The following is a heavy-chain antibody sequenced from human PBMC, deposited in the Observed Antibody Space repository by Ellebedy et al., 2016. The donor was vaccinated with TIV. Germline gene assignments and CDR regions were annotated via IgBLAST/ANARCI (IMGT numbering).Heavy chain of an antibody. CDR2: INRDGSDI. CDR3: VRDGMGTSPFDS. J-gene: IGHJ4*02. CDR1: GFTLSDHW. D-gene: IGHD7-27*01. Sequence: GEFLKISCAASGFTLSDHWMNWVRQPPGKGLMWVSHINRDGSDIDYTDSVKGRFTISRDNAKNTLYLQMNSLRAEDTAVYYCVRDGMGTSPFDSWGQGTLVTVSS. V-gene: IGHV3-74*01.